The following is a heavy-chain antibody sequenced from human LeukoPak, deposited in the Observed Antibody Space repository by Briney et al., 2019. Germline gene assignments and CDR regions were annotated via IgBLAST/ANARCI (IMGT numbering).Heavy chain of an antibody. Sequence: GRSLRLSCAASGFTFSSYGMHWVRQAPGKGLEWVAVISYDGSNKYYADSVKGRFTISRDNSKNTLYLQMNSLRAEDTAVYYCAKARDIVVVVAPLWFDPWGQGTLVTVS. J-gene: IGHJ5*02. CDR2: ISYDGSNK. CDR3: AKARDIVVVVAPLWFDP. D-gene: IGHD2-15*01. V-gene: IGHV3-30*18. CDR1: GFTFSSYG.